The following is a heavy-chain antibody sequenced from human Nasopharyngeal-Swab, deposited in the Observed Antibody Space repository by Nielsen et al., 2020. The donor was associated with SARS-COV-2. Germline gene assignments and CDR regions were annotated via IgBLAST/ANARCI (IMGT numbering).Heavy chain of an antibody. D-gene: IGHD5-12*01. J-gene: IGHJ4*02. CDR3: ARLSGYSGYDERAFDY. CDR2: IYYSGST. Sequence: SETLSLTCTVSGGSISSSSYYWGWIRQPPGKGLEWIGSIYYSGSTYYNPSLKSRVTISVDTSKNQFSLKPSSVTAADTAVYYCARLSGYSGYDERAFDYWGQGTLVTVSS. CDR1: GGSISSSSYY. V-gene: IGHV4-39*01.